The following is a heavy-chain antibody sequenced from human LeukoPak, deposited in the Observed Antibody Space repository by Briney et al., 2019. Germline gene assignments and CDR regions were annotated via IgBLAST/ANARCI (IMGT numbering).Heavy chain of an antibody. J-gene: IGHJ4*02. V-gene: IGHV3-7*01. CDR3: AREHGIVGATFDY. CDR1: GFTFSSYW. D-gene: IGHD1-26*01. Sequence: GGSLRLSCAASGFTFSSYWMSWVRQAPGKGLEWVANIKQDGSEKYYVDSAKGRFTISRDNAKNSLYLQMNSLRAEDTAVYYCAREHGIVGATFDYWGQGTLVTVSS. CDR2: IKQDGSEK.